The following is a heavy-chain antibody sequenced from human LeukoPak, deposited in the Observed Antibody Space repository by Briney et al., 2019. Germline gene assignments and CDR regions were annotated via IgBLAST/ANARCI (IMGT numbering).Heavy chain of an antibody. CDR3: AKDLVLGYYDSSGYSPLDY. CDR2: ISGSGGST. Sequence: PGGSLRLSCAASGFTFSSYAMHWVRQAPGKGLEWVSAISGSGGSTYYADSVKGRFTISRDNSKNTLYLQMNSLRAEDTAVYYCAKDLVLGYYDSSGYSPLDYWGQGTLVTVSS. J-gene: IGHJ4*02. CDR1: GFTFSSYA. D-gene: IGHD3-22*01. V-gene: IGHV3-23*01.